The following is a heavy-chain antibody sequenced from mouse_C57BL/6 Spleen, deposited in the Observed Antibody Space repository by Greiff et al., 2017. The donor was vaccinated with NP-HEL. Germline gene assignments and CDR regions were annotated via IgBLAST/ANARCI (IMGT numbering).Heavy chain of an antibody. CDR1: GYTFTDYY. CDR2: INPYNGGT. CDR3: ARRETGTVYFDV. J-gene: IGHJ1*03. Sequence: EVQLQQSGPVLVKPGASVKMSCKASGYTFTDYYMNWVKQSHGKSLEWIGVINPYNGGTSYNQKFKGKATLTVDKSSSTAYMELNSLTSEDSAVYYCARRETGTVYFDVWGTGTTVTVSS. V-gene: IGHV1-19*01. D-gene: IGHD4-1*01.